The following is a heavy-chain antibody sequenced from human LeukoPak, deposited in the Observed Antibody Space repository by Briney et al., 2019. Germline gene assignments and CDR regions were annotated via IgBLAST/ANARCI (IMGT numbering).Heavy chain of an antibody. CDR2: MNPNSGNT. CDR1: GYTFTSYD. J-gene: IGHJ4*02. D-gene: IGHD3-22*01. Sequence: PSVKVSCKASGYTFTSYDINWVRQPTGQGLEWMGWMNPNSGNTGYAQKFQGRVTMTRNTSISTAYMELSSLRSEDTAVYYCAITYYYDSSGPTPPDYWGQGTLVTVSS. CDR3: AITYYYDSSGPTPPDY. V-gene: IGHV1-8*01.